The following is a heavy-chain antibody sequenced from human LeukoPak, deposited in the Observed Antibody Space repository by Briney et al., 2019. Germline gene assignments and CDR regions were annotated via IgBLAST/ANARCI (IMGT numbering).Heavy chain of an antibody. CDR1: GGSISSYY. J-gene: IGHJ4*02. Sequence: SETLSLTCTVYGGSISSYYWSWIRQPPGKGLEWIGYIYYSGSTNYNPSLKSRVTISVDTSKNQFSLKLSSVTAADTAVYYCAVRDFWSGPNQLIDYWGQGTLVTVSS. D-gene: IGHD3-3*01. CDR2: IYYSGST. V-gene: IGHV4-59*01. CDR3: AVRDFWSGPNQLIDY.